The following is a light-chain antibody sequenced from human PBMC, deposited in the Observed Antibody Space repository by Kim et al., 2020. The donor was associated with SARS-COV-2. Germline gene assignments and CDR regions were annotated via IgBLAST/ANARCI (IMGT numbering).Light chain of an antibody. Sequence: GQSITLSCPGTSSDVGIYNLVSCYQQHPGKAPNLMIYEVSKRPSGVSNRFSGSKSGNTASLTISGLQAEDEADYYCCSYAGSSTVVFGGGTQLTVL. J-gene: IGLJ2*01. CDR2: EVS. CDR3: CSYAGSSTVV. CDR1: SSDVGIYNL. V-gene: IGLV2-23*02.